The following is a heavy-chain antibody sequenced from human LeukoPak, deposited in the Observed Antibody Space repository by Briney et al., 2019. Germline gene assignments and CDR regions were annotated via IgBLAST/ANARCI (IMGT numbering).Heavy chain of an antibody. CDR2: IDYIGST. CDR1: GGTISRYY. Sequence: SETLSLTCTVSGGTISRYYWSWIRQPPGKGLEWIAYIDYIGSTNYNPSLKSRLTISLDASKNQFSLKLSSVTAADTAVYYCTRARRRDLLHAFYIWGQVTMVTVSS. D-gene: IGHD1-26*01. J-gene: IGHJ3*02. V-gene: IGHV4-59*01. CDR3: TRARRRDLLHAFYI.